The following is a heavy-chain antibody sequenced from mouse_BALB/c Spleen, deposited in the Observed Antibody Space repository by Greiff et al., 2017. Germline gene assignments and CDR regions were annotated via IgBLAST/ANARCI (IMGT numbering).Heavy chain of an antibody. CDR2: ISSGGST. J-gene: IGHJ4*01. CDR1: GFTFSSYA. Sequence: EVNLVESGGGLVKPGGSLKLSCAASGFTFSSYAMSWVRQTPEKRLEWVASISSGGSTYYPDSVKGRFTISRDNARNILYLQMSSLRSEDTAMYYCARGESRGAMDYWGQGTSVTVSS. V-gene: IGHV5-6-5*01. D-gene: IGHD1-1*01. CDR3: ARGESRGAMDY.